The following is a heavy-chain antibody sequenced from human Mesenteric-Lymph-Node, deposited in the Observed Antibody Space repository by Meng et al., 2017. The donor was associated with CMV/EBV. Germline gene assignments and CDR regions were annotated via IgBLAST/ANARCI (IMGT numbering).Heavy chain of an antibody. J-gene: IGHJ6*02. CDR1: GFSFSDYW. Sequence: GESLKISCAASGFSFSDYWMHWVRQIAGEGLVWVSRISPDGSSTRYEDSVKGRFTISRDNAKSTLYLHMSSLRVEDTALYFCVRDEQFFENYYVMDVWGPGTTVTVSS. CDR3: VRDEQFFENYYVMDV. CDR2: ISPDGSST. V-gene: IGHV3-74*01. D-gene: IGHD1/OR15-1a*01.